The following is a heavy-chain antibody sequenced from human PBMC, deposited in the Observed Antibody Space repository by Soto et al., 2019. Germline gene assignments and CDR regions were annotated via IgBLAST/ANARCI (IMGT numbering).Heavy chain of an antibody. CDR1: GYIIKNYW. J-gene: IGHJ4*02. V-gene: IGHV5-51*01. Sequence: GESLKISCKASGYIIKNYWIGWVRQMPGQGLEWMGIIFPDDSDTRYSPSFQGHATISVDKSISTAYVQWSSLKASDSAIYYCFRGGVTSRTFDYWGQGTLVTVSS. D-gene: IGHD3-16*01. CDR3: FRGGVTSRTFDY. CDR2: IFPDDSDT.